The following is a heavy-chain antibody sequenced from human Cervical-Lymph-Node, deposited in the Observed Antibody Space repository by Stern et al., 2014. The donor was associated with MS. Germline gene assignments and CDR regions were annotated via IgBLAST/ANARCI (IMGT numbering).Heavy chain of an antibody. CDR1: GGTFSSYA. CDR3: ARDPNYDYVGGRVGFDP. D-gene: IGHD3-16*01. V-gene: IGHV1-69*01. CDR2: IIPIFGTA. J-gene: IGHJ5*02. Sequence: VQLVESGAEVKKPGSSVKVSCKAFGGTFSSYAISWVRQAPGQGLEWMGGIIPIFGTANYAQKFQGRVTITADESTSTAYMELSSLRSEDTAVYYCARDPNYDYVGGRVGFDPWGQGTLVTVSS.